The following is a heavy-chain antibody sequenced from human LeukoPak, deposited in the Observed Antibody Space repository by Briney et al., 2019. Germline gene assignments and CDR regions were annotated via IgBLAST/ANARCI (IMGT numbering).Heavy chain of an antibody. CDR3: ARGLELWFGEAGVDWFDP. D-gene: IGHD3-10*01. J-gene: IGHJ5*02. Sequence: ASVKVSCKASGYSFSSYDINWVRQATGQGLEWMGWMEPNSGNTGYAQKFQGRVTMTRNKSISTAYMELSSLRSEDTAVYYCARGLELWFGEAGVDWFDPWGQGTLVTVSS. V-gene: IGHV1-8*01. CDR2: MEPNSGNT. CDR1: GYSFSSYD.